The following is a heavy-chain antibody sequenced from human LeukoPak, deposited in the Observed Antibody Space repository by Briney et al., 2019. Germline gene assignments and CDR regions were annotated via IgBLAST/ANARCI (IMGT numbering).Heavy chain of an antibody. V-gene: IGHV3-21*01. CDR3: ARVNQFSDDAFDI. Sequence: GGSLRLSCAASGFTFSSYSMNWVRQAPGKGLEWVSSISSSSSYIYYADSVKGRFTISRDNAKNSLYLQMNSLRAEDTAVYYCARVNQFSDDAFDIWGQGTMVTVSS. J-gene: IGHJ3*02. CDR2: ISSSSSYI. CDR1: GFTFSSYS. D-gene: IGHD2/OR15-2a*01.